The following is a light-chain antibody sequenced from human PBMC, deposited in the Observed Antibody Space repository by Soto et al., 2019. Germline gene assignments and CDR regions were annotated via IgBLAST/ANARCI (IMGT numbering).Light chain of an antibody. V-gene: IGLV1-44*01. J-gene: IGLJ3*02. Sequence: QSVLTQPPSASGTPGQSGTVSCSGSGSNIGGNTVNWYQQVPGTAPKLLIYHNDRRHSGAPARFSGSKSGTSASLAISGLQCADEADYYFAVLDDSLHGPVFGGGTKLTVL. CDR3: AVLDDSLHGPV. CDR2: HND. CDR1: GSNIGGNT.